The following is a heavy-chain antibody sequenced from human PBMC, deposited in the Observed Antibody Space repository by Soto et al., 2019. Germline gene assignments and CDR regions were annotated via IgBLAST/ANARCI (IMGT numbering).Heavy chain of an antibody. V-gene: IGHV3-74*01. CDR2: INSSGSST. Sequence: GGSLRLSCAASGFTFSSYWMHWVRQAPGKGLVWVSRINSSGSSTSYADSVKGRFTISRDNAKNTLYLQMNSLRAEDTAVYYCARVVPAAYYYSYYAMDVWGQGTTVTVSS. CDR3: ARVVPAAYYYSYYAMDV. J-gene: IGHJ6*02. CDR1: GFTFSSYW. D-gene: IGHD2-2*01.